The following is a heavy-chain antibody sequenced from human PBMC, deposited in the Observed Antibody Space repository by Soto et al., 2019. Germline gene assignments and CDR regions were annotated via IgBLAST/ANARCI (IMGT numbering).Heavy chain of an antibody. J-gene: IGHJ4*02. CDR1: ALTLTNAW. V-gene: IGHV3-15*01. CDR3: TTEGRD. CDR2: IRSKSDGGTA. Sequence: EVQLVESGGGLAKPGGSLTLSCAASALTLTNAWMSWVRQAPGKGLEWVGRIRSKSDGGTADYTAPVKGRFIISRDDSINTVSLEMNSLKTEDTAVYYCTTEGRDWGQGTLVTVSS.